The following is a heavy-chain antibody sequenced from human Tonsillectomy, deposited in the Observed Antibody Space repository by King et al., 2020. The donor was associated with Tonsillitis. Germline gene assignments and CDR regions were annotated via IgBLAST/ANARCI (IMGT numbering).Heavy chain of an antibody. D-gene: IGHD5-24*01. J-gene: IGHJ4*02. CDR3: AREGDGYKKFDY. CDR2: INPSGTAT. V-gene: IGHV1-46*01. CDR1: GYTFTKYY. Sequence: VQLVESGAEVKKPGASVKVSCKASGYTFTKYYMHWVRQAPGQGLEWMGLINPSGTATSCAQKFQGRVTMTRDTSTNTLYMELSSLRSDDTAVYYCAREGDGYKKFDYWAREPWSPSPQ.